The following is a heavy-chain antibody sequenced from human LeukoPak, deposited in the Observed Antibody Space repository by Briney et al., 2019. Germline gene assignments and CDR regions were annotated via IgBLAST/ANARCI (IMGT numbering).Heavy chain of an antibody. CDR3: ARNKRADI. D-gene: IGHD1/OR15-1a*01. V-gene: IGHV3-7*01. CDR1: GFTFSSYA. CDR2: IKQDGSVQ. Sequence: GRSLRLSCAASGFTFSSYAMHWVRQAPGKGLEWVANIKQDGSVQYYVDSVKGRFTISRDNAKNSLSLQMISLRAEDTAVYYCARNKRADIWGQGTMVTVSS. J-gene: IGHJ3*02.